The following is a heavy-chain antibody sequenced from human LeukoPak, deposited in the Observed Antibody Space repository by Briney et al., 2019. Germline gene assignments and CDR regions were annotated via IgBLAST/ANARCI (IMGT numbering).Heavy chain of an antibody. V-gene: IGHV3-48*03. J-gene: IGHJ4*02. Sequence: PGGSLRLSCVASGFSFSSYEMNWVRQAPGKGLEWVTYISSSGSSIYYADSVKGRFTISRDNAKNSPYLQMNSLRAEDTAVYYCARESSSWSCVDYWGQGTLVTVSS. CDR3: ARESSSWSCVDY. CDR1: GFSFSSYE. CDR2: ISSSGSSI. D-gene: IGHD6-13*01.